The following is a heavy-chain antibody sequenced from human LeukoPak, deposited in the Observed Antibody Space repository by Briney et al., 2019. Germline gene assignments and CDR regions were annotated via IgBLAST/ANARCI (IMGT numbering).Heavy chain of an antibody. Sequence: SETLSLTCAVYGGSFSGYYWSWIRQPPGKGLEWIGEINHSGSTNHNPSLKSRVTISVDTSKNQFSLKLSSVTAADTAVYYCARVVGREWLFPWGQGTLVTVSS. CDR3: ARVVGREWLFP. J-gene: IGHJ5*02. D-gene: IGHD3-3*01. V-gene: IGHV4-34*01. CDR2: INHSGST. CDR1: GGSFSGYY.